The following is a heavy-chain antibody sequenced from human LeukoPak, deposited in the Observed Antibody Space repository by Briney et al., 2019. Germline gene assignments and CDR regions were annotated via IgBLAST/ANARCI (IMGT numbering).Heavy chain of an antibody. Sequence: KPTETLSLTCAVSGYSISSGYYWGWIRQPPGKGLEWIGSIYHSASTSYNPSLNSRVTISVDTSKNQFSLKLTSVTAADTAVYYCARLMSTIDSWGQGTLVTVS. V-gene: IGHV4-38-2*01. CDR1: GYSISSGYY. J-gene: IGHJ4*02. CDR2: IYHSAST. CDR3: ARLMSTIDS. D-gene: IGHD5-24*01.